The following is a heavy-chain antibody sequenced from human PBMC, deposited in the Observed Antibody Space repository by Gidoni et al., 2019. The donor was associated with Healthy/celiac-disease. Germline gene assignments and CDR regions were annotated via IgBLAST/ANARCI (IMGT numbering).Heavy chain of an antibody. V-gene: IGHV4-39*01. CDR1: GGSISSSSYY. J-gene: IGHJ4*02. Sequence: QLQLQESGPGLVKPSETLSLTCTVSGGSISSSSYYWGWIRQPPGKGLEWIGSIYYSGSTYYNPSLKSRVTISVDTSKNQFSLKLSSVTAADTAVYYCARNYYGSGSYYYWGQGTLVTVSS. D-gene: IGHD3-10*01. CDR3: ARNYYGSGSYYY. CDR2: IYYSGST.